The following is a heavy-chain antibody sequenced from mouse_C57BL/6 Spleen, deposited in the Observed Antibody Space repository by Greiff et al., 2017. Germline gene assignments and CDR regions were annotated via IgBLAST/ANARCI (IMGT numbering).Heavy chain of an antibody. CDR3: ARGTIGSAMDY. V-gene: IGHV5-16*01. D-gene: IGHD2-14*01. J-gene: IGHJ4*01. CDR1: GFTFSDYY. Sequence: DVQLVESEGGLVQPGSSMKLSCTASGFTFSDYYMAWVRQVPEKGLEWVANINYDGSSTYYLDSLKSRFIISRDNAKNILYLQMSSLKSEDTATYYCARGTIGSAMDYWGQGTSVTVSS. CDR2: INYDGSST.